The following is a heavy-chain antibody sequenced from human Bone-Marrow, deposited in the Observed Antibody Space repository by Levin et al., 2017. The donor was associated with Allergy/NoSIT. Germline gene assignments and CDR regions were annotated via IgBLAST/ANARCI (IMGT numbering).Heavy chain of an antibody. Sequence: ASVKVSCEVSGYTATALSMHWVRLAPGKGLEWMGGFDPERGEAVYARKFHGRVTMTEDSYTDKAYMELGSLKSEDTAVYFCARDLDGAGRYFDLWGRGTLVTVSS. CDR1: GYTATALS. CDR3: ARDLDGAGRYFDL. V-gene: IGHV1-24*01. J-gene: IGHJ2*01. CDR2: FDPERGEA. D-gene: IGHD1-1*01.